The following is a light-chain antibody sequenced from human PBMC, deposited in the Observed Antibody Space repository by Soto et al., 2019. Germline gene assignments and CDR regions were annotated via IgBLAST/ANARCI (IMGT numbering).Light chain of an antibody. CDR2: DVS. V-gene: IGLV2-14*03. CDR1: KSDVGGYNY. J-gene: IGLJ1*01. CDR3: ASYTNSITYV. Sequence: ARTQPASLSGSPGQSSTISCTGTKSDVGGYNYVSWYQQHPGKAPKLLIYDVSSRPSGLSNRFSGSKSGDTASLIISGLQAEDEADYYCASYTNSITYVFGSGTKVTVL.